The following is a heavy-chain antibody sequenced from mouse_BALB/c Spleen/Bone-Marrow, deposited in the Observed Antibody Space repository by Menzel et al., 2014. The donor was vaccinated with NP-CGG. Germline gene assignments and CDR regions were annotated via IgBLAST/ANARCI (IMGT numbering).Heavy chain of an antibody. V-gene: IGHV4-1*02. CDR2: INPDSSTI. CDR1: GFDFSRYW. J-gene: IGHJ4*01. Sequence: EVKLQESGGGLVQPGGSLKLSCAASGFDFSRYWMSWVRQAPGKGLEWIGEINPDSSTINYTPSLKDKFIISRDNAKNTLYLQMSKVRSEDTALYYCARNAHYAMDYWGQGTSVTVSS. CDR3: ARNAHYAMDY.